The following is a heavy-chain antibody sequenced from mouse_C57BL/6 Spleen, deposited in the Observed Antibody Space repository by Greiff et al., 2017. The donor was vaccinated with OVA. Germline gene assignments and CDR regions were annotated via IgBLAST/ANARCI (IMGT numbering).Heavy chain of an antibody. V-gene: IGHV1-81*01. CDR3: ARGGGKRASYYAMDY. Sequence: VKLQESGAELARPGASVKLSCKASGYTFTSYGISWVKQRTGQGLEWIGEIYPRSGNTYYNEKFKGKATLTADKSSSTAYMELRSLTSEDSAVYFCARGGGKRASYYAMDYWGQGTSGTVSS. D-gene: IGHD3-3*01. CDR1: GYTFTSYG. J-gene: IGHJ4*01. CDR2: IYPRSGNT.